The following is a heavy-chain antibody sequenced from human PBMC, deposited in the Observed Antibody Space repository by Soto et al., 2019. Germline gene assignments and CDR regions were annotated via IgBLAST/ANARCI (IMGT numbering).Heavy chain of an antibody. J-gene: IGHJ4*02. Sequence: ASVKVSCKASGYTFTSYDINWVRQATGQGLEWMGWMNPNSGNTGYAQKFQGRVTMTRNTSISTAYMELSSLRSEDTAVYYCATILFDYGDYWYYFDYWGQGTLVTVSS. CDR1: GYTFTSYD. V-gene: IGHV1-8*01. D-gene: IGHD4-17*01. CDR2: MNPNSGNT. CDR3: ATILFDYGDYWYYFDY.